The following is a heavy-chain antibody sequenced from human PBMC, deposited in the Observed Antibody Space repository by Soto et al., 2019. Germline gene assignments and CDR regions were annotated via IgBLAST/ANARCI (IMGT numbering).Heavy chain of an antibody. CDR3: AYRSPSIRLDP. D-gene: IGHD2-21*01. Sequence: QIILKESGPPLVKPTQTLTLTCTFSGFSLSTSGVAVGWIRQPPGKALEWLALIYWDDDKRYSPSLKSRLTITKDTSKNQVVLRMTNMDPVDTATYYCAYRSPSIRLDPWGQGTLVTVAS. V-gene: IGHV2-5*02. J-gene: IGHJ5*02. CDR2: IYWDDDK. CDR1: GFSLSTSGVA.